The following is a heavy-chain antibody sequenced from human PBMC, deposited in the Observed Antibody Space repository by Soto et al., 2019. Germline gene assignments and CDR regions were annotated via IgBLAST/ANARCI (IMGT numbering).Heavy chain of an antibody. CDR1: GYTFTSYD. CDR3: ARGAYCSSTSSYTDTYYYYGMDV. V-gene: IGHV1-8*01. Sequence: GASLKVSCKASGYTFTSYDINWVRQATGQGLEWMGWMNPNSGNTAYAQKFQGRVTMTRNTSISTAYMELSRLRSEDTAVYYCARGAYCSSTSSYTDTYYYYGMDVWGQGTTVTVSS. J-gene: IGHJ6*02. CDR2: MNPNSGNT. D-gene: IGHD2-2*02.